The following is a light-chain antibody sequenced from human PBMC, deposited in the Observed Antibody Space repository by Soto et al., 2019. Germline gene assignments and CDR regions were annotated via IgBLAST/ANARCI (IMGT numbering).Light chain of an antibody. CDR3: QQYGSSPYT. Sequence: EIPLTQSPGTMSLSPGEIATLSCRASQSVTTSYLAWYQQRPGQAPRLLIYGASGSATGIPDRFSGSGSGTDFTLTISRVEPEGFAVYYCQQYGSSPYTFGQGTKLEI. V-gene: IGKV3-20*01. CDR1: QSVTTSY. CDR2: GAS. J-gene: IGKJ2*01.